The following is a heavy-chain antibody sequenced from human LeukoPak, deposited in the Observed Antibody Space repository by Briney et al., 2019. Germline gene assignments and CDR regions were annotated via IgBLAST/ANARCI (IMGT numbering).Heavy chain of an antibody. J-gene: IGHJ6*02. CDR3: ARVQQLVRVPNGMDV. V-gene: IGHV1-2*02. Sequence: GASVKVPCKASGYTFTGYYMHWVRQAPGQGLEWMGWINPNSGGTNYAQKFQGRVTMTRDTSISTAYMELSRLRSDDTAVYYCARVQQLVRVPNGMDVWGQGTTVTVSS. D-gene: IGHD6-6*01. CDR1: GYTFTGYY. CDR2: INPNSGGT.